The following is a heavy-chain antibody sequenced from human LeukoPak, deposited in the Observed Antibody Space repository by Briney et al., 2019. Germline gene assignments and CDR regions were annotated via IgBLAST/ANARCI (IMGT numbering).Heavy chain of an antibody. CDR2: IYDSGST. CDR3: ARHAPNYYDSSGYYYVYFDY. D-gene: IGHD3-22*01. CDR1: GGSISSSSYY. V-gene: IGHV4-39*01. Sequence: SETLSLTCTVSGGSISSSSYYWGWLRQPPGKGLEWIGSIYDSGSTYYNPSLKSRVTISVDTSKNQFSLKLSSVTAADTAVYYCARHAPNYYDSSGYYYVYFDYWGQGTLVTVSS. J-gene: IGHJ4*02.